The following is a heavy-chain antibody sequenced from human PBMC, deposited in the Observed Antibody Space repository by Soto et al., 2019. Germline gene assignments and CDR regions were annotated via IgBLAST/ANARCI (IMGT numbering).Heavy chain of an antibody. D-gene: IGHD3-22*01. Sequence: GGSLRLSCAASGFTFSSYAMSWVRQAPGKGLEWVSAISGSGGSTYYADSVKGRFTISRDNSKNTLYLQMNSLRAEDTAVYYCARASNFGYDSSGYYYGMDVWGQGTTVTV. CDR2: ISGSGGST. CDR3: ARASNFGYDSSGYYYGMDV. V-gene: IGHV3-23*01. J-gene: IGHJ6*02. CDR1: GFTFSSYA.